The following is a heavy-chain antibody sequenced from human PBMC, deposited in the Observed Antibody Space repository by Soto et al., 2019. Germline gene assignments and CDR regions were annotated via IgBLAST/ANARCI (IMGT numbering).Heavy chain of an antibody. D-gene: IGHD4-17*01. CDR2: ISSSSSTI. Sequence: GGSLRLSCAASGFTFGSYSMNWVRQAPGKGLEWVSYISSSSSTIYYADSVKGRFTISRDNAKNSLYLQMNSLRAEDTAVYYCASWAGYGDYWSWFYPWGQGSLVTVSS. V-gene: IGHV3-48*01. J-gene: IGHJ5*02. CDR1: GFTFGSYS. CDR3: ASWAGYGDYWSWFYP.